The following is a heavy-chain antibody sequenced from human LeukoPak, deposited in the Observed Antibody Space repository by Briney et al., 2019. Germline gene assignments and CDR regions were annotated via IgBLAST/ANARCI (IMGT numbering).Heavy chain of an antibody. CDR1: GFIFSNYG. D-gene: IGHD5-12*01. CDR3: ARDNGGYDYYYYYGMDV. J-gene: IGHJ6*02. Sequence: GGSLRLSCAASGFIFSNYGMHWVRQAPGKGLEWVSSISSSSIYIYYADSVKGRFTISRDNAKNSLYLQMNSLRAEDTAVYYCARDNGGYDYYYYYGMDVWGQGTTVTVSS. CDR2: ISSSSIYI. V-gene: IGHV3-21*01.